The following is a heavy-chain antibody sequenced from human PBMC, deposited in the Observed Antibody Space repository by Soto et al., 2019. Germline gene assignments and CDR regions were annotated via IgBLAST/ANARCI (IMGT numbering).Heavy chain of an antibody. J-gene: IGHJ4*02. CDR3: ARLAVAATRTKDY. D-gene: IGHD6-19*01. CDR1: GGSFIGYY. V-gene: IGHV4-34*01. CDR2: IKQSGST. Sequence: QVQLQQRGAGLLKPSETLSLTCAVYGGSFIGYYWSWIRQPPGKGLEWIGEIKQSGSTKYNSSLRGRVTIAVDSSKTEFSLKLSSVTAADPAVYYWARLAVAATRTKDYCGQGTLVTVSS.